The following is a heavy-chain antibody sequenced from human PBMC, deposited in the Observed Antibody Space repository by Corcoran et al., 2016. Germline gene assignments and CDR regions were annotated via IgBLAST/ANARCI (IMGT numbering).Heavy chain of an antibody. Sequence: EVQLVESGGGLVKPGGSLRLSCAASGFTFSNAWMNWVRQAPGKGLEWVARIKSKTDGGKTDYAAPVKGRFTIPRDDSKNTLYPQKKSLKTEDTSVYYCTTDYEYYDFWSKNNPMGAEGGYWGQGTLVTVSS. J-gene: IGHJ4*02. CDR2: IKSKTDGGKT. V-gene: IGHV3-15*07. CDR3: TTDYEYYDFWSKNNPMGAEGGY. D-gene: IGHD3-3*01. CDR1: GFTFSNAW.